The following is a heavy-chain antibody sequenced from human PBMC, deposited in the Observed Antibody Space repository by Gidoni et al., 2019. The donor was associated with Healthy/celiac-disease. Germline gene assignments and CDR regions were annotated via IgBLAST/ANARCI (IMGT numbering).Heavy chain of an antibody. V-gene: IGHV3-64*05. CDR2: ISSNVGST. D-gene: IGHD3-22*01. J-gene: IGHJ4*02. CDR1: GLPRRGHA. Sequence: EVQLVEPGGGLDQHGGSLRLSCSASGLPRRGHAMHWVRRAPGQGREYVSAISSNVGSTYYAASVKVRFTISRDNSKNTLYVQMGSLRAEDTAVYYCVKEALTYYYDSSAYHDYWGQGTLVTVSS. CDR3: VKEALTYYYDSSAYHDY.